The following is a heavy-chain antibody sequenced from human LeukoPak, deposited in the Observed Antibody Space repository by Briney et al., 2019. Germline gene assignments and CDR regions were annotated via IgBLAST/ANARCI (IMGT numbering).Heavy chain of an antibody. J-gene: IGHJ4*02. D-gene: IGHD1-26*01. CDR1: GFMFSDYG. CDR3: ARDSVGIPTDFDF. V-gene: IGHV3-33*01. CDR2: IWNNGNNR. Sequence: GGSLRLSCAASGFMFSDYGMHWVRQAPGKGLEWVAVIWNNGNNRYADSVKGRFTISRDDSKSTLYLQMDSLRVDDTAVYFCARDSVGIPTDFDFWGQGTLVTVSS.